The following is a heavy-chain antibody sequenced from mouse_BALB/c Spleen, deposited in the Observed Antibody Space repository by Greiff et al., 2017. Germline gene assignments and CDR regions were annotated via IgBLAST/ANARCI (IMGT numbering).Heavy chain of an antibody. Sequence: DVMLVESGGGLVQPGGSLKLSCAASGFTFSSYTMSWVRQTPEKRLEWVAYISNGGGSTYYPDTVKGRFTISRDNAKNTLYLQMSSLKSEDTAMYYCARRVLYGNYDAMDYWGQGTSVTVSS. J-gene: IGHJ4*01. D-gene: IGHD2-1*01. CDR2: ISNGGGST. V-gene: IGHV5-12-2*01. CDR1: GFTFSSYT. CDR3: ARRVLYGNYDAMDY.